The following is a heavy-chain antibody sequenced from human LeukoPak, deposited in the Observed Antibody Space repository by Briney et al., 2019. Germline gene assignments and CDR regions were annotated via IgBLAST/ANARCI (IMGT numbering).Heavy chain of an antibody. CDR1: GGSFSGYY. J-gene: IGHJ4*02. Sequence: SETLSLTCAVYGGSFSGYYWSWIRQPPGKGLEWTGEINHSGSTNYNPSLKSRVTISVDTSKNQFSLKLSSVTAADTAVYYCARAGYDILTGYNPPYYFDYWGQGTLVTVSS. V-gene: IGHV4-34*01. CDR2: INHSGST. D-gene: IGHD3-9*01. CDR3: ARAGYDILTGYNPPYYFDY.